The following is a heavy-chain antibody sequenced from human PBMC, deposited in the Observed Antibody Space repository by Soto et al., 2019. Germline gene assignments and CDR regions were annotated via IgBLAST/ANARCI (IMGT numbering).Heavy chain of an antibody. CDR3: VKRIVGTTRHAFDV. J-gene: IGHJ6*02. V-gene: IGHV3-11*01. CDR2: ISRGGSTV. Sequence: QVQLVESGGALVKPAGTLIRTCGAWGFSFSVFHMIRVREAPGKGLVSISYISRGGSTVSYADSVQGRFTISRDNAKNPASLPLDSMRVEDPAVYYCVKRIVGTTRHAFDVWGQGNTVTISS. CDR1: GFSFSVFH. D-gene: IGHD1-26*01.